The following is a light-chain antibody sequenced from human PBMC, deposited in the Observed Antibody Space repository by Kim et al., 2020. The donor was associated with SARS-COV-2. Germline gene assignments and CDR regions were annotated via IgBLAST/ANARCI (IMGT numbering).Light chain of an antibody. J-gene: IGKJ2*01. CDR2: GTS. Sequence: PGESATLSCRASHRVTSPFLAWYQQKPGQSPRLLIYGTSNRATGIPDRFSGSQSGTDFTLTISNLEPEDFAVYYCQQYGTAPYTFGQGTKLEI. CDR1: HRVTSPF. CDR3: QQYGTAPYT. V-gene: IGKV3-20*01.